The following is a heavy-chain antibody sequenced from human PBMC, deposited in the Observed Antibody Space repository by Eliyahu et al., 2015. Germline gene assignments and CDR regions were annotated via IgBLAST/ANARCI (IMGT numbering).Heavy chain of an antibody. CDR3: ARRVGPNYYYMDV. Sequence: QVQLQQWGAGLLKPSETLSLTCAVYGGSFSGYYWSWIRQPPGKGLEWIGEINHSGSTNYTPSLKSRVTISVDTSKNQFSLKLSSVTAADTAIFYCARRVGPNYYYMDVWGKGTTVTVSS. V-gene: IGHV4-34*01. D-gene: IGHD1-26*01. CDR1: GGSFSGYY. CDR2: INHSGST. J-gene: IGHJ6*03.